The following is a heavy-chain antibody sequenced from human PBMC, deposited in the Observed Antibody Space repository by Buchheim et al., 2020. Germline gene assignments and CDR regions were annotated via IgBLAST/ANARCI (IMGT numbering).Heavy chain of an antibody. D-gene: IGHD6-19*01. Sequence: EVQLLESGGGLVQPGGSLRLSCAASGFTFSSYAMSWVRQAPGKGLEWVSAISGSGGSTYYADSVKGRFTISRDNSKNTRYLQMNSLRAEDTAVYYCAKDFRRTPGIAVASNAMENYFDYWGQGTL. V-gene: IGHV3-23*01. CDR2: ISGSGGST. CDR3: AKDFRRTPGIAVASNAMENYFDY. CDR1: GFTFSSYA. J-gene: IGHJ4*02.